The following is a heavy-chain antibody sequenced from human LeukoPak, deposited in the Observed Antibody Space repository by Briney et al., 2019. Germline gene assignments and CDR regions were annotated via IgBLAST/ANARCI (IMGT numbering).Heavy chain of an antibody. CDR1: GFTFSSYA. J-gene: IGHJ4*02. V-gene: IGHV3-23*01. CDR3: AKGSYYDSSGSFYFDY. D-gene: IGHD3-22*01. Sequence: GGSLRLSCAASGFTFSSYAMSWVRQAPGKGLEWVSGISGRGDNTYYTDSVKGRFTISRDNSKNTLYVQVNSLGTEDTAAYYCAKGSYYDSSGSFYFDYWGQGTLVTVSS. CDR2: ISGRGDNT.